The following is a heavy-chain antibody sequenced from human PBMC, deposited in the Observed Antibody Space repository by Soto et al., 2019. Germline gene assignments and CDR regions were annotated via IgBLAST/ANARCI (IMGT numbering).Heavy chain of an antibody. CDR3: VRDLYSSDTMPCLAH. V-gene: IGHV3-23*01. D-gene: IGHD5-18*01. Sequence: PGGSLRLSCEASGFTFINYAISWVRQSPWKGLEWVSSISDTGVDSYYADSMDGRFTVSRDNSKNTLYLQINSLRAEDTAIYYCVRDLYSSDTMPCLAHWRQGALLSVSP. CDR1: GFTFINYA. J-gene: IGHJ4*02. CDR2: ISDTGVDS.